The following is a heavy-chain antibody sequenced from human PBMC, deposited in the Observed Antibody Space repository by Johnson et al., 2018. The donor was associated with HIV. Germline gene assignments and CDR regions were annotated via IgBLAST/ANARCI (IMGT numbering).Heavy chain of an antibody. J-gene: IGHJ3*02. CDR3: ARGHMVRGVTHAFDI. CDR2: MYSGGST. D-gene: IGHD3-10*01. CDR1: GFTFDDYA. Sequence: VQLVESGGVVVQPGGSLRLSCAASGFTFDDYAMHWVRQAPGKGLEWVSVMYSGGSTYYADSVKGRFTISRDNSKNTLYLQMNSLRAEDTAVYYCARGHMVRGVTHAFDIWGQGTMVTVSS. V-gene: IGHV3-66*01.